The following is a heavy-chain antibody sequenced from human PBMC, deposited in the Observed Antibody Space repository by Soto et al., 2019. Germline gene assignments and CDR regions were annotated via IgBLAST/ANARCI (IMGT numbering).Heavy chain of an antibody. CDR2: IYYSGST. J-gene: IGHJ4*02. V-gene: IGHV4-59*01. CDR3: GRQDYVGYRDY. Sequence: SETLSLTCTVSGGSISSYYWSWIRQPPGKGLEWIGYIYYSGSTNYNPSLKSRVTISVDTSKNQFSLKLSSVTAADTAVYYCGRQDYVGYRDYWGQGTLVTVSS. CDR1: GGSISSYY. D-gene: IGHD4-17*01.